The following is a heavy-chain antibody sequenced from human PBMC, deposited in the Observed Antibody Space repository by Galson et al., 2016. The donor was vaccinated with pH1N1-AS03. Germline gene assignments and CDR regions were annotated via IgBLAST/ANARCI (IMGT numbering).Heavy chain of an antibody. D-gene: IGHD1-26*01. J-gene: IGHJ4*02. CDR1: GYTFAYYY. Sequence: SVKFSCKASGYTFAYYYVHWVRQAPGQGFEWMGWINPSSGGTKFAQKFQGTVSMTTDTSTRTAYMELSRLRSDDTAVYYCARGGGSALDSWGQGTLVTVSS. V-gene: IGHV1-2*02. CDR3: ARGGGSALDS. CDR2: INPSSGGT.